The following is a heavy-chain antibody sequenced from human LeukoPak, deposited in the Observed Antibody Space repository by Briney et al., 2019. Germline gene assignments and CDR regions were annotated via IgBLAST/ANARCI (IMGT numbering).Heavy chain of an antibody. V-gene: IGHV1-18*01. CDR3: ARDRDMRDYYYGMDV. J-gene: IGHJ6*02. D-gene: IGHD2-15*01. Sequence: ASVKVSCKASGYTFTSYGISWVRQAPGQGLEWMGWISAYNGNTNYAQKLQGRVTMTTDTSTSTAYMGLRSLRSDDTAVYYCARDRDMRDYYYGMDVWGQGTTVTVSS. CDR1: GYTFTSYG. CDR2: ISAYNGNT.